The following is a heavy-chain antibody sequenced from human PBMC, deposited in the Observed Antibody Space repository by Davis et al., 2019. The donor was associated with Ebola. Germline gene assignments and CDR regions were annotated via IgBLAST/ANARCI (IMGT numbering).Heavy chain of an antibody. CDR1: GFTFSSYS. CDR3: ARGAPQYRSGTYYWFDP. CDR2: ISSSSSYI. V-gene: IGHV3-21*01. D-gene: IGHD3-10*01. Sequence: GESLKTSCAASGFTFSSYSMNWVRQAPGKGLEWVSSISSSSSYIYYADSVKGRFTISRDNAKNSLILQMITLRAEDTAIYYCARGAPQYRSGTYYWFDPWGQGTLVTVSS. J-gene: IGHJ5*02.